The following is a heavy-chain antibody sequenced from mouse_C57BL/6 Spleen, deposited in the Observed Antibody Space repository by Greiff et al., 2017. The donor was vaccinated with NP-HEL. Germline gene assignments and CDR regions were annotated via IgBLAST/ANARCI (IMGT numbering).Heavy chain of an antibody. CDR1: GYTFTSYW. J-gene: IGHJ4*01. CDR3: ARQNDCGSSRDAMDY. Sequence: QVQLQQPGAELVRPGSSVKLSCKASGYTFTSYWMHWVKQRPIQGLEWIGNIDPSASETHYNQKFKDKATLTVDKSSSTAYMQLSSLTSEDSAVYDCARQNDCGSSRDAMDYWGQGTSVTVSA. CDR2: IDPSASET. V-gene: IGHV1-52*01. D-gene: IGHD1-1*01.